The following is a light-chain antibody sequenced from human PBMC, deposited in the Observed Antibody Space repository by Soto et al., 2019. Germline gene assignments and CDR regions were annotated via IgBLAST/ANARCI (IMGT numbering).Light chain of an antibody. V-gene: IGKV3-20*01. CDR2: AAS. CDR3: QQYGSSIT. J-gene: IGKJ5*01. CDR1: QSVSSSY. Sequence: ELVCTQSPGTLSLSPGARATLSGRASQSVSSSYFAWYQQKPGQPPRLLIYAASSRATGPPDSFSGSASATDFTLTISRLPPDDFAVYYRQQYGSSITFGQGTRLEIK.